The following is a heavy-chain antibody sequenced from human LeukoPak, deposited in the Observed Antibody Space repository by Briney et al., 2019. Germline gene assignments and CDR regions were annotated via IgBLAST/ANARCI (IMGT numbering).Heavy chain of an antibody. Sequence: GGSLRLSCAASGFTVSSNYMNWVRQAPGKGLEWVSLIYSGENTYYADSVKGRFTISRDNSKNTLYLQMNSLRAEDTAVYYCASSWIQQDEYYFDYWGQGTLVTVSS. J-gene: IGHJ4*02. CDR1: GFTVSSNY. CDR3: ASSWIQQDEYYFDY. V-gene: IGHV3-53*01. D-gene: IGHD5-18*01. CDR2: IYSGENT.